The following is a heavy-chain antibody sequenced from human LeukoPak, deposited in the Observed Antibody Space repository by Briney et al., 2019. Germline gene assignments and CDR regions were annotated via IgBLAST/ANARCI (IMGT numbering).Heavy chain of an antibody. CDR3: ARHSAGTRDIDAFDI. CDR1: GGSISSSSYY. CDR2: IYYSGST. V-gene: IGHV4-39*01. Sequence: SETLSLTCTVSGGSISSSSYYWGWIRQPPGKGLEWIGSIYYSGSTYYNPSLESRVTISVDTSKNQFSLKLSSVTAADTAVYYCARHSAGTRDIDAFDIWGQGTMVTVSS. J-gene: IGHJ3*02. D-gene: IGHD6-19*01.